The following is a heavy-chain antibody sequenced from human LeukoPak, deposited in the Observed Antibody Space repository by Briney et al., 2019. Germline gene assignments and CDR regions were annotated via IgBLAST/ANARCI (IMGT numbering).Heavy chain of an antibody. Sequence: ASVKVSCKTSGYTFTGYYMHWVRQAPGQGLEWMGWINPNSGDTKYAQKFQGRVTMTRDTSISTAYMELSSLRSDDMAVYYCARAEAIDYWGQGTRVTVSS. CDR3: ARAEAIDY. D-gene: IGHD5-12*01. V-gene: IGHV1-2*02. CDR2: INPNSGDT. J-gene: IGHJ4*02. CDR1: GYTFTGYY.